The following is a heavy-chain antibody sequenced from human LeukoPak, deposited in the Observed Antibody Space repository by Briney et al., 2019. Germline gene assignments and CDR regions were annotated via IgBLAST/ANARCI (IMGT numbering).Heavy chain of an antibody. J-gene: IGHJ4*02. CDR3: ARADSNYGGLGY. Sequence: GGSLRLSCAASGFTFSSYDMHWVRQATGKGLEWVSAIGTAGDTYYPGSVKGRLTISRENAKNSLYLQMNSLRAEDTAVYYCARADSNYGGLGYWGQGTLVTVSS. D-gene: IGHD4-11*01. V-gene: IGHV3-13*01. CDR1: GFTFSSYD. CDR2: IGTAGDT.